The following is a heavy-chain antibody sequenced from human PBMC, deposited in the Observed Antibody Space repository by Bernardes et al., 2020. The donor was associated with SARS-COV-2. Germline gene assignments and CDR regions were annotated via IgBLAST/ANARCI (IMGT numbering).Heavy chain of an antibody. D-gene: IGHD3-16*01. Sequence: GGSLRLSCATSGFTFRNSIMHWVRQAPGTGLVWVSRINIDGSSTTYADSVKGRFTISRDNAKSTLYLQMNSLRAEDTAVYYCVRDLDRYDSWGQGTLLTVSS. V-gene: IGHV3-74*03. CDR1: GFTFRNSI. CDR2: INIDGSST. J-gene: IGHJ5*02. CDR3: VRDLDRYDS.